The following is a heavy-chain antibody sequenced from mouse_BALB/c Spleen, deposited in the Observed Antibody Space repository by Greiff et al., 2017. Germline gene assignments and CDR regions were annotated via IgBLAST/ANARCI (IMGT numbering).Heavy chain of an antibody. CDR1: GYTFTSYT. CDR3: ARFTTVVATDY. V-gene: IGHV1-4*02. CDR2: INPSSGYT. Sequence: VQLVESAAELARPGASVKMSCKASGYTFTSYTMHWVKQRPGQGLEWIGYINPSSGYTEYNQKFKDKTTLTADKSSSTAYMQLSSLTSEDSAVYYCARFTTVVATDYWGQGTTLTVSS. D-gene: IGHD1-1*01. J-gene: IGHJ2*01.